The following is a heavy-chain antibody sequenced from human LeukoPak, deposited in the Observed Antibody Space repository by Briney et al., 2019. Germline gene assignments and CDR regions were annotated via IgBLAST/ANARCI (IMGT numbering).Heavy chain of an antibody. J-gene: IGHJ4*02. CDR1: GFTFSSYA. CDR3: AKDIVVVPAAMWVY. D-gene: IGHD2-2*01. CDR2: ISGSGVST. Sequence: GGSLRLSCAASGFTFSSYAMSWVRQAPGKGLKWVSAISGSGVSTYYADSVKGRFTISRDNSKNTLYLQMNSLRAEDTAVYYCAKDIVVVPAAMWVYWGQGTLVTVSS. V-gene: IGHV3-23*01.